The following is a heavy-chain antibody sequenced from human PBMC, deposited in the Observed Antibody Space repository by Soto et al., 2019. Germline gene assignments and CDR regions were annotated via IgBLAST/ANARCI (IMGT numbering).Heavy chain of an antibody. J-gene: IGHJ3*02. CDR1: DGSISGYY. CDR2: IYDGTI. CDR3: ARHDTGFMVGAYDI. V-gene: IGHV4-59*08. Sequence: SETLSVCCSVVDGSISGYYCAWVRKHAERGLEWIGFIYDGTISSNHSFNSRVTLSVDTSKNQFSLKLNSVAAADTAIYFCARHDTGFMVGAYDI. D-gene: IGHD3-10*01.